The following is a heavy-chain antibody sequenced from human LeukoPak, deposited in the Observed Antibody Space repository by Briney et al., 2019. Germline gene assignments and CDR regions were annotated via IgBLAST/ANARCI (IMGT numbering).Heavy chain of an antibody. J-gene: IGHJ3*02. Sequence: GASVKVSCKASGYTFTGYYMHWVRQAPGQGLEWMGRINPNSGGTNYAQKFQGRVTMTRDTSISTAYMELSRLRSDDTAVYYCARELPGGAGAFDIWGQGTMVTVSS. CDR1: GYTFTGYY. CDR2: INPNSGGT. D-gene: IGHD6-19*01. V-gene: IGHV1-2*06. CDR3: ARELPGGAGAFDI.